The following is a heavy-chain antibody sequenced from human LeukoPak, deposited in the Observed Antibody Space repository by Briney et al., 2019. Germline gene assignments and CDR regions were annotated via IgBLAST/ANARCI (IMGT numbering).Heavy chain of an antibody. CDR1: GYTFTSYG. V-gene: IGHV1-18*01. CDR2: ISAYNGNT. Sequence: ASVKVSCKASGYTFTSYGISWVRQAPGQGLEWMGWISAYNGNTNYAQKLQGRVTMTTDTSTSTAYMELRSLRSDDTAVYYCARGKDPHRNTAVAEFDYWGQGTLVTVSS. CDR3: ARGKDPHRNTAVAEFDY. J-gene: IGHJ4*02. D-gene: IGHD5-18*01.